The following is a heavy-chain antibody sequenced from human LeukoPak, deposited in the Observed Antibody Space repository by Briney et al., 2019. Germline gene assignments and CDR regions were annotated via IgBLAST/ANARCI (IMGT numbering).Heavy chain of an antibody. D-gene: IGHD3-10*01. Sequence: ASVKVSCKASGYTFIDYYIHWVRQAPGQGLEWMGSINPNSDVTNYAQNFQGRVTMTRDTFIRTAYMELSRLTSDDTAVYYYARGRSFGELGVYWGQGTLLTVSS. J-gene: IGHJ4*02. V-gene: IGHV1-2*02. CDR3: ARGRSFGELGVY. CDR2: INPNSDVT. CDR1: GYTFIDYY.